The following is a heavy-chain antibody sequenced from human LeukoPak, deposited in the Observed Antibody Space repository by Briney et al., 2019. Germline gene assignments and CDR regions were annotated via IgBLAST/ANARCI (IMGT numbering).Heavy chain of an antibody. CDR3: ARLAPPGTYDSSGYKTDY. V-gene: IGHV4-34*01. D-gene: IGHD3-22*01. Sequence: PSETLSLTCAVYGGSFSGYYWSWIRQPPGKGLEWIGEINHSGSTNYNPSLKSRVTISVDTSKNQFSLKLSSVTAADTAVYYCARLAPPGTYDSSGYKTDYWGQGTLVTVSS. CDR2: INHSGST. CDR1: GGSFSGYY. J-gene: IGHJ4*02.